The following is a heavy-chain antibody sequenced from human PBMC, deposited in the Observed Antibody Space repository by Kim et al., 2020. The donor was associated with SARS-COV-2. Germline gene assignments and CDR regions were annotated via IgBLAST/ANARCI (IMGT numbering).Heavy chain of an antibody. Sequence: SETLSLTCAVYGGSFSGYYWSWIRQPPGKGLEWIGEINHSGSTNYNPSLKSRVTISVDTSKNQFSLKLSSVTAADTAVYYCARGRLSSSFQHWGQGTLVTVSS. V-gene: IGHV4-34*01. D-gene: IGHD6-6*01. J-gene: IGHJ1*01. CDR2: INHSGST. CDR1: GGSFSGYY. CDR3: ARGRLSSSFQH.